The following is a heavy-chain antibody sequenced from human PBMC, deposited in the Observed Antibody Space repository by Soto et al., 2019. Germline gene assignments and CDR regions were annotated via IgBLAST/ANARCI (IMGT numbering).Heavy chain of an antibody. CDR3: ARALASAGSL. D-gene: IGHD6-13*01. V-gene: IGHV3-7*01. J-gene: IGHJ4*02. CDR2: IKPDGSEK. Sequence: EVQLVESGGGLVQPGGSLRLSCAASGFTFSTYWMHWVRQAPGKGLEWVANIKPDGSEKYYVDSVKGRFTISRDNAKNSLSLQMSSLRAEDTAVYYCARALASAGSLWGQGTLVTVSS. CDR1: GFTFSTYW.